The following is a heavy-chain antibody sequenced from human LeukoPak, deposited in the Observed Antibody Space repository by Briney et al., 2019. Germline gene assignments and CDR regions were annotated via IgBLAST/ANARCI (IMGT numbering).Heavy chain of an antibody. CDR2: IWYDGSNK. D-gene: IGHD5-12*01. CDR1: GFTYSTYG. J-gene: IGHJ4*02. Sequence: GGSLRLSCAASGFTYSTYGMHWVRQAPGKGLEWVAVIWYDGSNKYYADSVKGRFTISRDNSKNTLYLQMNSLGAEDTAVYYCARDLSIVATIATSPFDYWGQGTLVTVSS. V-gene: IGHV3-33*01. CDR3: ARDLSIVATIATSPFDY.